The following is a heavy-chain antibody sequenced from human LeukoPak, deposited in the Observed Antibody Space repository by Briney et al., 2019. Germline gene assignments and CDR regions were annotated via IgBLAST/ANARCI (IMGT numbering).Heavy chain of an antibody. CDR3: AKVALFSGYYPPFDY. CDR1: GFIFSNYG. V-gene: IGHV3-30*18. CDR2: ISYDGSNE. J-gene: IGHJ4*02. Sequence: GRSLRLSCTASGFIFSNYGMHWVRQAPGKGLEWVAVISYDGSNEYYADSVKGRFTISRDNSKNTLFLQMNSLRPEDTAVYHCAKVALFSGYYPPFDYWGQGTLVTVSS. D-gene: IGHD3-22*01.